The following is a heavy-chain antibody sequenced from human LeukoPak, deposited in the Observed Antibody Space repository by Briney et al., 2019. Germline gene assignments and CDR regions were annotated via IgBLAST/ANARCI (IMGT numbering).Heavy chain of an antibody. CDR2: ISGSGGST. V-gene: IGHV3-23*01. J-gene: IGHJ4*02. CDR3: AKVFSTATTGREGFYFDY. Sequence: PGGSLRLSCAASGFTFSSYAMSWVRQAPGKGLEWVSAISGSGGSTYYADSVKGRFTISRDNSKNTLFLQMNGLRAEDTAVYYCAKVFSTATTGREGFYFDYWGQGTLVTVSS. D-gene: IGHD4-11*01. CDR1: GFTFSSYA.